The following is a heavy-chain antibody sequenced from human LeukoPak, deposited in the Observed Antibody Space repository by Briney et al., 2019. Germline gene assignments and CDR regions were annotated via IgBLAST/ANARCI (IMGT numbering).Heavy chain of an antibody. Sequence: ASVKVSCKVSGYTLTELSMHWVRQAPGKGLEWTGGFDPEDGETIYAQKFQGRVTMTEDTSTDTAYMELSSLRSEDTAVYYCATAYDYVWGSPNLDYWGQGTLVTVSS. V-gene: IGHV1-24*01. CDR2: FDPEDGET. CDR1: GYTLTELS. CDR3: ATAYDYVWGSPNLDY. J-gene: IGHJ4*02. D-gene: IGHD3-16*01.